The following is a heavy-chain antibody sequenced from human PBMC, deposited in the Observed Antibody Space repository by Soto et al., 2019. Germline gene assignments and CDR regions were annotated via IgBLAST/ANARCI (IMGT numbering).Heavy chain of an antibody. Sequence: QVQLQESGPGLVKPSGTLSLTCAVSGGSISSSNWWSWVRQPPGKGLEWIGEIYHSGSTNYNPSLKRRVTISVDQSKNQCSRKLSSVTAADTAVYYCASEPVPSPPRVQLRFLEWSSVASYPWGQGTLVTVSS. CDR3: ASEPVPSPPRVQLRFLEWSSVASYP. V-gene: IGHV4-4*02. J-gene: IGHJ5*02. D-gene: IGHD3-3*01. CDR1: GGSISSSNW. CDR2: IYHSGST.